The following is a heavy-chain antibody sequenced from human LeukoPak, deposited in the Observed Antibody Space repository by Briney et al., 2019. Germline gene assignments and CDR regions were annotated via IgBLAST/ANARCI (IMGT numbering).Heavy chain of an antibody. Sequence: ASVKVSCKASGYTFTNYGLSWVRQAPGQGLEWMGWISAYNGNTNYAQKLQGRVTMTTDTSTTTAYMELRSLKSDDTAVYYCARDPPGGSSTSLLGVPNYFDYWGQGTLVTVSS. V-gene: IGHV1-18*01. D-gene: IGHD2-2*01. CDR3: ARDPPGGSSTSLLGVPNYFDY. CDR1: GYTFTNYG. CDR2: ISAYNGNT. J-gene: IGHJ4*02.